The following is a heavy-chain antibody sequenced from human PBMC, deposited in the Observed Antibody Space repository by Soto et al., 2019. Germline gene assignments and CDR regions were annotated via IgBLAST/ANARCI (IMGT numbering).Heavy chain of an antibody. CDR3: ARVMITFGGVRDNWFDP. V-gene: IGHV1-69*01. J-gene: IGHJ5*02. Sequence: QVQLVQSGAEVKKPGSSVKVSCKASGGTFSSYAISWVRQAPGQGLEWMGGIIPIFGTANYAQKFQGRVTITADEFTSTAYMELSSLRSEDTAVYYCARVMITFGGVRDNWFDPWGQGTLVTVSS. CDR1: GGTFSSYA. CDR2: IIPIFGTA. D-gene: IGHD3-16*01.